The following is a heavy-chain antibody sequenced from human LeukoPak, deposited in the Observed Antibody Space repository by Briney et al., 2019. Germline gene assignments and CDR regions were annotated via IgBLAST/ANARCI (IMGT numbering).Heavy chain of an antibody. CDR3: ASQPMIVVVSHFDY. V-gene: IGHV1-69*13. CDR1: GGTFSSYA. CDR2: IIPIFGTA. D-gene: IGHD3-22*01. Sequence: ASVKVSCKASGGTFSSYAISWVRQAPGQGLEWMGGIIPIFGTANYAQKFQGRVTITADESTSTAYMELSSLRSEDTAVYYCASQPMIVVVSHFDYWGQGTLVTVSS. J-gene: IGHJ4*02.